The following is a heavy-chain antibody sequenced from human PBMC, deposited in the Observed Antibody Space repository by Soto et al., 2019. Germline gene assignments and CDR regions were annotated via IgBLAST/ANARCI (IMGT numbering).Heavy chain of an antibody. CDR2: IYSGGST. CDR1: GFTVSSNY. V-gene: IGHV3-53*01. J-gene: IGHJ6*02. Sequence: GSLRLSCAASGFTVSSNYMSWVRQAPGKGLEWVSVIYSGGSTYYADSVKGRFTISRDNSKNTLYLQMNSLRAEDTAVYYCARDRGVSPPNYYYYGMDVWGQGTRVTVSS. D-gene: IGHD3-10*01. CDR3: ARDRGVSPPNYYYYGMDV.